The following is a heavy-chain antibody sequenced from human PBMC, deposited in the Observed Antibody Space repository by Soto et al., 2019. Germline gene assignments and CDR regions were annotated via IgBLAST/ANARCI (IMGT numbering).Heavy chain of an antibody. Sequence: RGSLRLSCVASGFTFGSYSRSWVRQAPGKRLEWVSGISNSGGTIYYADSVKGRFTISRENSENTLCLQMSGLRAEYTALYYCAKARRYYDNIGYCFGYWARGGLVTVS. V-gene: IGHV3-23*01. D-gene: IGHD3-22*01. CDR3: AKARRYYDNIGYCFGY. CDR1: GFTFGSYS. CDR2: ISNSGGTI. J-gene: IGHJ4*02.